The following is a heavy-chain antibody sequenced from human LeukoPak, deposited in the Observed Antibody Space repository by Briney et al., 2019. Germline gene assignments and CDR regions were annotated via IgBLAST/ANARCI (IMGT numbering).Heavy chain of an antibody. CDR2: ISGSGGST. V-gene: IGHV3-23*01. Sequence: PGGSLRLSCAASGFTFSSYAMSWVRQAPGKGLEWVSAISGSGGSTYYADSVKGRFTISRDNSKNTLYLQMNSLRAEDTAVYYCVNHILGYCSGGSCANFDHWGQGTLVTVSS. CDR3: VNHILGYCSGGSCANFDH. CDR1: GFTFSSYA. D-gene: IGHD2-15*01. J-gene: IGHJ4*02.